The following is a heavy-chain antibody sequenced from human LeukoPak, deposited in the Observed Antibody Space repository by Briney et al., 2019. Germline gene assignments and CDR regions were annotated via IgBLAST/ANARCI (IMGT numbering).Heavy chain of an antibody. CDR3: ARAAKEYCSSLSCWYFDN. CDR2: IKEDGSET. V-gene: IGHV3-7*01. J-gene: IGHJ4*02. Sequence: GGSLRLSCAASGFSLSTYWMSWVRQAPGRGLEWVANIKEDGSETYYIDSVKGRFTISRANADNSLYLQMNSLRVDDTALYYCARAAKEYCSSLSCWYFDNWGQGTLVTVSS. D-gene: IGHD2-2*01. CDR1: GFSLSTYW.